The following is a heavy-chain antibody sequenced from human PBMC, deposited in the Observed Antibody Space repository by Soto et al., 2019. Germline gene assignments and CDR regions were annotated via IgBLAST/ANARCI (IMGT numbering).Heavy chain of an antibody. D-gene: IGHD3-9*01. V-gene: IGHV1-69*12. CDR2: IIPIFGTA. CDR1: GGTFNTYT. CDR3: ARDRRGLAVTAHYYYGMDV. Sequence: QVQLEQSGAEVKKAGSSVRVSCKASGGTFNTYTINWVRQAPGQGLEWMGGIIPIFGTANYAQKFQGRVTITADESTSTDNMDLSSLKTEDPAVYYCARDRRGLAVTAHYYYGMDVWGQGTTITVSS. J-gene: IGHJ6*02.